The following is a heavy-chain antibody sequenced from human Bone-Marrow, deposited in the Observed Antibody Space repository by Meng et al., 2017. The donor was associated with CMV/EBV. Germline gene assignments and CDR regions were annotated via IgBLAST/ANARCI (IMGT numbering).Heavy chain of an antibody. Sequence: GESLKISCAASGFTFSSYSMNWVRQAPGRGLEWVSSLDGGANNQHYADSVKGRFTISRDNSRNTLDLQMNGLTANDTAVYYCAKNSDYCYGECYNSGVWPYFDYWGQGTLVTVSS. CDR1: GFTFSSYS. CDR2: LDGGANNQ. V-gene: IGHV3-21*04. D-gene: IGHD2-21*01. CDR3: AKNSDYCYGECYNSGVWPYFDY. J-gene: IGHJ4*02.